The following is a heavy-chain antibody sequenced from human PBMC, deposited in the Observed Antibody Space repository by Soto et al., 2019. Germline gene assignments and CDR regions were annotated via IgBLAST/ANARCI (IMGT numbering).Heavy chain of an antibody. V-gene: IGHV4-31*03. D-gene: IGHD3-16*01. CDR1: GGSISSGGYY. Sequence: QVQLQESGPGLVKPSQTLSLTCTVSGGSISSGGYYWSWIRQHPGKGLEWIGYIYHSGSTYYNPSLKSRFNISVNTSKNQFSLKLSSVTAADTAVYYCARVGGINWFDPWGQGTLVTVSS. J-gene: IGHJ5*02. CDR3: ARVGGINWFDP. CDR2: IYHSGST.